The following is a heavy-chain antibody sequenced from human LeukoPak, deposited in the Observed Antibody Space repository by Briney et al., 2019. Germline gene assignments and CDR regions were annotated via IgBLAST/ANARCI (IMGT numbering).Heavy chain of an antibody. D-gene: IGHD3-22*01. V-gene: IGHV3-30*02. CDR2: IRYDGSNK. J-gene: IGHJ4*02. CDR1: GFTFSSYG. CDR3: ARFLLTYDSSGYPDY. Sequence: GGSLRLSCAASGFTFSSYGMHWVRQAPGKGLEWVAFIRYDGSNKYYADSVKGRFTISRDNSKNTLYLQMNSLRAEDTAVYYCARFLLTYDSSGYPDYWGQGTLVTVSS.